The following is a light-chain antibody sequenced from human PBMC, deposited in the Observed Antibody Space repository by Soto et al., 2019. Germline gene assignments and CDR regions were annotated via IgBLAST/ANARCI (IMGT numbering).Light chain of an antibody. CDR2: ATS. CDR1: QSVSSSY. CDR3: QQYGSTSYT. V-gene: IGKV3-20*01. J-gene: IGKJ2*01. Sequence: VLTQSPGTLSLSPGERATLSCRASQSVSSSYLAWYQQKPGQAPRLLIFATSSRATGIPSRFSGSGSGTDFTLTSTRLEPEDFAVYYCQQYGSTSYTFGQGTKLEIK.